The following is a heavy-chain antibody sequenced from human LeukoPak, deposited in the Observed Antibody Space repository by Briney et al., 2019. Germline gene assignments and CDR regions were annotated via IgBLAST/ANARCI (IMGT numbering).Heavy chain of an antibody. CDR3: ARVIIGYCSSTSCYVEGYYFDY. V-gene: IGHV4-61*01. D-gene: IGHD2-2*01. CDR2: IYYSGST. Sequence: SETLSLTCTVSGGSVSSGSYYWSWIRQPPGKGLEWIGYIYYSGSTNYNPSLKSLVTISVDTSKNQFSLKLSSVTAADTAVYYCARVIIGYCSSTSCYVEGYYFDYWGQGTLVTVSS. J-gene: IGHJ4*02. CDR1: GGSVSSGSYY.